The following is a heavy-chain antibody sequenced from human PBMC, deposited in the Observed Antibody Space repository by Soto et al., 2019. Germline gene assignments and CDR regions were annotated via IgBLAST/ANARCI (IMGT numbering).Heavy chain of an antibody. J-gene: IGHJ4*02. CDR2: SSNSGTFS. Sequence: GGSLRLSCEGSGFTFSDYYISWIRQAPGKGLEWISYSSNSGTFSRYADSVKGRFSISRDNTKNLLYLQMNSLRAEDTAVYYCARSGDNYNRLDYWGQGTPLTVS. CDR3: ARSGDNYNRLDY. V-gene: IGHV3-11*06. CDR1: GFTFSDYY. D-gene: IGHD1-1*01.